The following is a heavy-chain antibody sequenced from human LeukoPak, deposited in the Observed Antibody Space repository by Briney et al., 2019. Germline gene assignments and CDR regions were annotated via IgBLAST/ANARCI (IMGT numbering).Heavy chain of an antibody. J-gene: IGHJ4*02. CDR1: GFTVSSNY. CDR3: AILPGYSSSWYEVDY. CDR2: IYTGGRT. V-gene: IGHV3-53*01. Sequence: PGGSLRLSCAASGFTVSSNYMIWVRQAPGKGLEWVSVIYTGGRTYYADSVKGRFTISRDNSKNTLYLQMNSPRAEDTAVYYCAILPGYSSSWYEVDYWGQGTLVTVSS. D-gene: IGHD6-13*01.